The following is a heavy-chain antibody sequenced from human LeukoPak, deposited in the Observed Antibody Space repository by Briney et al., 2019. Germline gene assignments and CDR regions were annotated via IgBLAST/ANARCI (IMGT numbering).Heavy chain of an antibody. CDR2: INHSGST. V-gene: IGHV4-34*01. CDR1: GGSFSGYY. Sequence: SETLSLTCAVYGGSFSGYYWSWIRQPPGKGLEWIGEINHSGSTNYNPSLKSRVTISVDTSKNQFSLKLSSVTAADTAVYYCATRTPSTLRGRFDPWGQGTLVTVSS. CDR3: ATRTPSTLRGRFDP. J-gene: IGHJ5*02. D-gene: IGHD4-17*01.